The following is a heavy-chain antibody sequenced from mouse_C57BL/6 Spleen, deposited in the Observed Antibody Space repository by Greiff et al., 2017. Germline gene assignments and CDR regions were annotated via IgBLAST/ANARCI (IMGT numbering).Heavy chain of an antibody. J-gene: IGHJ2*01. V-gene: IGHV5-16*01. CDR3: ARGELLRRYFDY. Sequence: EVKLVESEGGLVQPGSSMKLSCTASGFTFSDYYMAWVRQVPEKGLEWVANINYDGSSTYYLDSLKSRFIISRDNAKNILYLQMSSLKSEDTATYYCARGELLRRYFDYWGQGTTLTVSS. CDR2: INYDGSST. CDR1: GFTFSDYY.